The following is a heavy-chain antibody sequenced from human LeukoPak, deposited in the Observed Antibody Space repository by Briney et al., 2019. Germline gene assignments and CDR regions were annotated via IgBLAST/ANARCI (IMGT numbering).Heavy chain of an antibody. CDR2: IFGSGGSP. V-gene: IGHV3-23*01. D-gene: IGHD5-18*01. CDR3: GKTTVGYSSGQKPAWPVDY. CDR1: GFTFGSHA. Sequence: GGSLRLSCEASGFTFGSHAMYWIRQAPGKGLEWVAGIFGSGGSPHYADSVKGRFTISRDNSRNTVYLQINSLRADDTAVYYCGKTTVGYSSGQKPAWPVDYWGQGTLVTVSS. J-gene: IGHJ4*02.